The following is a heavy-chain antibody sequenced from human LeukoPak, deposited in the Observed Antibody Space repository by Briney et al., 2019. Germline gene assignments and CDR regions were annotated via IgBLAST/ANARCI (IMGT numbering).Heavy chain of an antibody. CDR3: ARGSYSSSWYSPTFDY. CDR2: IYYSGST. CDR1: GASISNYY. V-gene: IGHV4-59*04. D-gene: IGHD6-13*01. J-gene: IGHJ4*02. Sequence: SETLSLTCNVSGASISNYYWSWIRQPPGKGLEWIGYIYYSGSTYYNPSLKSRVTMSVDTSKNQFSLKLSSVTAVDTAVYYCARGSYSSSWYSPTFDYWGQGTLVTVSS.